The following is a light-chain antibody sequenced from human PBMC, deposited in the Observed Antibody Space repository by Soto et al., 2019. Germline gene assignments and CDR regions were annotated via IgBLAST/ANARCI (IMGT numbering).Light chain of an antibody. CDR2: DAS. J-gene: IGKJ3*01. CDR1: QSVSSY. CDR3: QQRSNWPPFT. V-gene: IGKV3-11*01. Sequence: ESVLAQSPAALSLSPGERATLCCRASQSVSSYLAWYQQKPGQAPRLLIYDASNRATGIPARFSGSGSGTDFTLTISSLEPEDFAVYYCQQRSNWPPFTFGPGTKVDI.